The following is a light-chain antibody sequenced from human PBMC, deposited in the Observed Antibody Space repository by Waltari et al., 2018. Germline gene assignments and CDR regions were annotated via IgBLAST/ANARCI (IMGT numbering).Light chain of an antibody. CDR3: QHYFTTPRT. CDR2: WAS. J-gene: IGKJ1*01. V-gene: IGKV4-1*01. CDR1: QSVLYRSNNKNY. Sequence: DIVMTQSPDSLAVSLGERATINCKSSQSVLYRSNNKNYLAWYQQKPGQPPKLLIYWASTRESGVPDRFSGSGSGTDFTLTISSLQAEDVAVYYCQHYFTTPRTFGQGTKVEIK.